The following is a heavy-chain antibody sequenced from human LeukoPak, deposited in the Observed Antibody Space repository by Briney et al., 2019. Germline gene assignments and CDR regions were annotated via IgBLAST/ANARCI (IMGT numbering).Heavy chain of an antibody. CDR1: GFTFTTYG. V-gene: IGHV3-33*01. D-gene: IGHD3/OR15-3a*01. CDR2: IWHDGSNQ. J-gene: IGHJ1*01. CDR3: ARDDLWTGYLGYFQH. Sequence: PGTSLRLSCAASGFTFTTYGFHWVRQTPGKGLEWVAVIWHDGSNQYYADSVKGRFTISRDDSRTTVYPQINSLRAEDTAVYYCARDDLWTGYLGYFQHWGQGTLVTVSS.